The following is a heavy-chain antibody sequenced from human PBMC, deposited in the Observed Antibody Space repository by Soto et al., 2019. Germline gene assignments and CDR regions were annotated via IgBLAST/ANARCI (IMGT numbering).Heavy chain of an antibody. CDR1: GFTFSSYA. CDR3: AKDGEKGELYLY. J-gene: IGHJ4*02. CDR2: ISGSGGST. Sequence: EVQLLESGGGLVQPGGSLRLSCAASGFTFSSYAMSWVRQAPRKGLEWVSAISGSGGSTYYADSVKGRFTISRDNSKNTLYLQMNSLRAEDTAVYYCAKDGEKGELYLYWGQGTLVTVSS. V-gene: IGHV3-23*01. D-gene: IGHD3-16*01.